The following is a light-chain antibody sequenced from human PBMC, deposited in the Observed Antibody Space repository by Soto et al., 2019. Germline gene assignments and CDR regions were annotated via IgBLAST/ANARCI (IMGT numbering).Light chain of an antibody. CDR3: QQYNSYWT. J-gene: IGKJ1*01. V-gene: IGKV1-5*03. CDR1: QSISIL. Sequence: DIQMTQSPSTLSASVGDRVTIICRPSQSISILLAWFQQKPGKAPKLLIYKESSLESGVPSRFSGSGSGTEFTLTISSLQPDDFATYYCQQYNSYWTFGQGTKVDIK. CDR2: KES.